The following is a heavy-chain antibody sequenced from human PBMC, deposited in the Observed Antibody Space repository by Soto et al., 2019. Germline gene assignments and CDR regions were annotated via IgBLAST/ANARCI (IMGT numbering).Heavy chain of an antibody. Sequence: SETLSLTCTVSGGSISSYYWSWIRQPPGKGLEWIGYIYYSGSTNYNPSLKSRVTISVDTSKNQFSLKLSSVTAADTAVYYCARGGGPHYYDSSGYYRPFDYWGQGTLVTVSS. CDR2: IYYSGST. V-gene: IGHV4-59*01. D-gene: IGHD3-22*01. CDR3: ARGGGPHYYDSSGYYRPFDY. J-gene: IGHJ4*02. CDR1: GGSISSYY.